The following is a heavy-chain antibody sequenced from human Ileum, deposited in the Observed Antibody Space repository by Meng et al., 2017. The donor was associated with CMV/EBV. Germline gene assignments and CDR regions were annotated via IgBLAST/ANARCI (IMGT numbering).Heavy chain of an antibody. CDR3: VRSSGWSLFDY. Sequence: QVHLMQSGPAVTEPRASVKVSCKPSEYTFTDYYMHWLRQAPGQGLEWMGWIRSDGSATNYAQKLRDRVTMTRDASVSTAYMELSGLTSDDTAVYFCVRSSGWSLFDYWGPGALVTVSS. CDR2: IRSDGSAT. V-gene: IGHV1-2*02. J-gene: IGHJ4*02. CDR1: EYTFTDYY. D-gene: IGHD6-19*01.